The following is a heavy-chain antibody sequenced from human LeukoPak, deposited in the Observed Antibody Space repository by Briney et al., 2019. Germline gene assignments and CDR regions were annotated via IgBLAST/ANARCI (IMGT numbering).Heavy chain of an antibody. D-gene: IGHD5-18*01. Sequence: GGSLRLSCAASGFTFSSYEMNWVRQAPGKGLEWVSYISSSGSTIYYADSVKGRFTISRDNAKNSLYLQMNSLRAEDTAVYYCARLVGYSYEYAFDIWGQGTMVTVSS. CDR3: ARLVGYSYEYAFDI. CDR2: ISSSGSTI. V-gene: IGHV3-48*03. CDR1: GFTFSSYE. J-gene: IGHJ3*02.